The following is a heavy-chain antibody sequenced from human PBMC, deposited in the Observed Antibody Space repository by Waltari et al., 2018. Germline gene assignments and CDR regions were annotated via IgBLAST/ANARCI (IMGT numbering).Heavy chain of an antibody. Sequence: QVQLQESGPGLVKPSETLSLTCTVSGGSISGSYWSWIRQPAGKELERIGRIYTSGSTNYNPSLKNRVTMSIDTSKNQFSLKVTSVTAADTAVYYCARPIWRTSWKMGEFDPWGQGTLVTVSS. CDR2: IYTSGST. V-gene: IGHV4-4*07. CDR1: GGSISGSY. D-gene: IGHD2-2*01. CDR3: ARPIWRTSWKMGEFDP. J-gene: IGHJ5*02.